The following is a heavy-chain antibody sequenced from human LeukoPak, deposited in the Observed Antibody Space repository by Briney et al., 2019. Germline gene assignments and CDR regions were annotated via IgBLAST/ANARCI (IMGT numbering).Heavy chain of an antibody. CDR2: IIPILGIA. D-gene: IGHD3-3*01. Sequence: SVKVSCKASGGTFSGYAISWVRQAPGQGLEWMGRIIPILGIANYAQKFRGRVTITADKSTSTAYMELSSLRSEDTAVYYCARDQVVFGVVIPLKNWFDPWGQGTLVTVSS. CDR3: ARDQVVFGVVIPLKNWFDP. J-gene: IGHJ5*02. V-gene: IGHV1-69*04. CDR1: GGTFSGYA.